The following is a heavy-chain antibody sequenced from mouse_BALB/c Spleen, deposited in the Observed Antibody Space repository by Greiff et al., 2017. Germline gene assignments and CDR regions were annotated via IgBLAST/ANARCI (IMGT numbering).Heavy chain of an antibody. V-gene: IGHV5-4*02. CDR1: GFTFSDYY. D-gene: IGHD1-2*01. CDR3: ARDLLRLGTY. J-gene: IGHJ3*01. Sequence: EVQLVESGGGLVKPGGSLKLSCAASGFTFSDYYMYWVRQTPEKRLEWVATISDGGSYTYYPDSVKGRFTISRDNAKNNLYLQMSSLKSEDTAMYYCARDLLRLGTYWGQGTLVTVSA. CDR2: ISDGGSYT.